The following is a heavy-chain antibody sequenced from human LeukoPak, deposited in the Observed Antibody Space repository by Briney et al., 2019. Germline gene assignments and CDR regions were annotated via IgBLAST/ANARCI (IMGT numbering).Heavy chain of an antibody. D-gene: IGHD1-1*01. CDR1: GFSFNSYS. CDR3: ARKGNWNYDY. J-gene: IGHJ4*02. V-gene: IGHV3-21*01. CDR2: ISSTSSYI. Sequence: PGGSLRLSCTASGFSFNSYSMNWVRQAPGKGLEWVSSISSTSSYIHYADSVKGRFTISRDNARNSLYLQMNSLRVEDTALYYCARKGNWNYDYWGQGTLVTVSS.